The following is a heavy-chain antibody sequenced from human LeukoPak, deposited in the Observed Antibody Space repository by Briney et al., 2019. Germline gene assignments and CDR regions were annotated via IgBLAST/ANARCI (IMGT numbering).Heavy chain of an antibody. CDR3: ARDSVCSSTSCPAGYFDY. J-gene: IGHJ4*02. CDR1: GGSFSGYY. CDR2: INHSGST. D-gene: IGHD2-2*01. Sequence: PSETLSLTCAVYGGSFSGYYWSWIRQPPGKGLEWIGEINHSGSTNYNPSLKSRVTISVDTSKNQFSLKLSSVTAADTAVYYCARDSVCSSTSCPAGYFDYWGQGTLVTVSS. V-gene: IGHV4-34*01.